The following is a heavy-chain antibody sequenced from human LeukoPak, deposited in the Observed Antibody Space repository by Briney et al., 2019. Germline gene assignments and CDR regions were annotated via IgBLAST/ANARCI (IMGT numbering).Heavy chain of an antibody. CDR3: TRNRVGVLEWLSRWDAFDI. CDR1: GYTFSTSW. Sequence: GESLKISCKASGYTFSTSWIGWVRQMPGKGLEWMGIIYPGDSDTRYSPSFQGQVTISVDRSITTAYLQWSSLKASDTAMYYCTRNRVGVLEWLSRWDAFDIWGLGTMVTVST. D-gene: IGHD3-3*01. J-gene: IGHJ3*02. V-gene: IGHV5-51*01. CDR2: IYPGDSDT.